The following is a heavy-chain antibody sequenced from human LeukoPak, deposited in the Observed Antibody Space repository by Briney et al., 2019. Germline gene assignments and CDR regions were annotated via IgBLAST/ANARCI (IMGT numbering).Heavy chain of an antibody. CDR1: GGSISSYY. Sequence: SETLPLTCTVSGGSISSYYWSWIRQPAGKGLEWIGRIYTSGSTNYNPSLKSRVTMSIDTSKSQFSLKFTSVTAADTAVYYCARIMVVPAAISHFDYWGQGILVTVSS. D-gene: IGHD2-2*02. CDR2: IYTSGST. V-gene: IGHV4-4*07. J-gene: IGHJ4*02. CDR3: ARIMVVPAAISHFDY.